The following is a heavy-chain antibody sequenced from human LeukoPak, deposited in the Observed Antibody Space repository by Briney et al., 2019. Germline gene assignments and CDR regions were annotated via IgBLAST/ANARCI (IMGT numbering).Heavy chain of an antibody. Sequence: GASVKVSCKASGYTFTGYYMHWVRQAPGQGLEWMGWINPNSGGTNYAQKFRGRVTMTRDTSISTAYMELSRLRSDDTAVYYCARGMALRETKLELRGGFDYWGQGTLVTVSS. D-gene: IGHD1-7*01. V-gene: IGHV1-2*02. CDR2: INPNSGGT. J-gene: IGHJ4*02. CDR3: ARGMALRETKLELRGGFDY. CDR1: GYTFTGYY.